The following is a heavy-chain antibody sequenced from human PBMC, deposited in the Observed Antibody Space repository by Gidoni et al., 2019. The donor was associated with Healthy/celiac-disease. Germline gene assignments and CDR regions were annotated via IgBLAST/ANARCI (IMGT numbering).Heavy chain of an antibody. Sequence: QITLKESGPTLVKPTQTLTLTCTFSGFSLSTSGVGVGWIRQPPGKALEWLALIYWNDDKRYSPSLKSRLTITKDTSKNQVVLTMTNMDPVDTATYYCAHERVVFHWGSPWGDAHFDYWGQGTLVTVSS. V-gene: IGHV2-5*01. CDR1: GFSLSTSGVG. CDR2: IYWNDDK. D-gene: IGHD7-27*01. J-gene: IGHJ4*02. CDR3: AHERVVFHWGSPWGDAHFDY.